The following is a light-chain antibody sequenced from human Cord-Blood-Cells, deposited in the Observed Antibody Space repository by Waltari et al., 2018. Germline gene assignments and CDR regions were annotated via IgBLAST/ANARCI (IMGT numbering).Light chain of an antibody. J-gene: IGKJ1*01. CDR3: QQYGSSPWT. Sequence: EIVLTQSPGTLSLSPGERATLSCRASQRVSSSYLAWYQQKPGQTPRLLISGASSRAHRIPDRFSGSGSGTDFTITISRLEPEDFAVYYCQQYGSSPWTFGQGTKVESK. CDR2: GAS. V-gene: IGKV3-20*01. CDR1: QRVSSSY.